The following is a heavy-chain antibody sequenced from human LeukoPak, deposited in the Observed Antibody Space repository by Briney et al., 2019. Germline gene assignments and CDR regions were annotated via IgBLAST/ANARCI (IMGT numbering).Heavy chain of an antibody. V-gene: IGHV1-69*05. Sequence: ASVKVSCKASGGTFSSYAISWVRQAPGQGLEWMGRIIPIFGTANYAQKFQGRVTITTAESTSTAYMELSSLRSEDTAVYYCATDHYVWGSYRPMDYWGQGTLVTVSS. D-gene: IGHD3-16*01. CDR2: IIPIFGTA. CDR3: ATDHYVWGSYRPMDY. CDR1: GGTFSSYA. J-gene: IGHJ4*02.